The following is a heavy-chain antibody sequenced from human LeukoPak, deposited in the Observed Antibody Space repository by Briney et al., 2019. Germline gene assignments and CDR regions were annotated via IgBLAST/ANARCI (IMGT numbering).Heavy chain of an antibody. CDR2: ISSSGSTI. CDR3: ARDAGGRTQREGWFDP. D-gene: IGHD1-1*01. CDR1: GFTFSSYE. V-gene: IGHV3-48*03. Sequence: GGSLRLSCAASGFTFSSYEMNWVRQAPGKGLEWVSYISSSGSTIYYADSVKGRFTISRDNAKNSLYLQMNSLRVEDTAIYYCARDAGGRTQREGWFDPWGQGTLVTVSS. J-gene: IGHJ5*02.